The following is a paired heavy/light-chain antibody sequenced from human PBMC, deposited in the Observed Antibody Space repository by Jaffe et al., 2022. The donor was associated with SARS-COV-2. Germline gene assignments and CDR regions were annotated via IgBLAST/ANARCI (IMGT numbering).Light chain of an antibody. CDR3: MQSLQTPPT. Sequence: DIVMTQSPLSLPVTPGEPASISCRSSQSLLHSNGYNYLDWYLQKPGQSPHLLIYLGFNRASGVPDRFSGSGSGTDFTLRISRVEAEDVGVYYCMQSLQTPPTFGQGTKVEIK. V-gene: IGKV2-28*01. CDR2: LGF. J-gene: IGKJ1*01. CDR1: QSLLHSNGYNY.
Heavy chain of an antibody. J-gene: IGHJ5*02. V-gene: IGHV3-23*01. CDR1: GFTFSSYA. Sequence: EVQLLESGGGLVQPGGSLRLSCAASGFTFSSYAMSWVRQAPGQGLEWVSAIGGSGGSTTYADSVKGRFTISRDNSKSTLYLQLNSLRAEDTAVYYCAKDADMVRGDWAHTGWFDPWGQGTLVTVSS. CDR3: AKDADMVRGDWAHTGWFDP. CDR2: IGGSGGST. D-gene: IGHD3-10*01.